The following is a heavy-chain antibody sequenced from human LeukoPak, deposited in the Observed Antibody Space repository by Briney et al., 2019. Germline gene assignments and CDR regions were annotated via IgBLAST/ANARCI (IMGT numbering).Heavy chain of an antibody. CDR2: ISSSSSYI. Sequence: GGSLRLSCAASGFTFSSYSMNRVRQAPGKGLEWVSSISSSSSYIYYADSVKGRFTISRDNAKNSLYLQMNSLRAEDTAVYYCARDGGEYSSGWWFDYWGQGTLVTVSS. CDR1: GFTFSSYS. CDR3: ARDGGEYSSGWWFDY. D-gene: IGHD6-19*01. J-gene: IGHJ4*02. V-gene: IGHV3-21*01.